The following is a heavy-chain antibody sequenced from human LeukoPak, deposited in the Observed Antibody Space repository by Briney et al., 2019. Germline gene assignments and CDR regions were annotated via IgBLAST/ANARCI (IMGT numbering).Heavy chain of an antibody. Sequence: GGSLRLSCTASGFTFGDYAMSWFRQAPGKGLEWVGFIRSEAYGGTTEYAASVKGRFTISRDDSKSIAYLQMNSLKTEDTAVYYCTRGTIFGVVMPDYWGQGTLVTVSS. J-gene: IGHJ4*02. CDR2: IRSEAYGGTT. D-gene: IGHD3-3*01. V-gene: IGHV3-49*03. CDR3: TRGTIFGVVMPDY. CDR1: GFTFGDYA.